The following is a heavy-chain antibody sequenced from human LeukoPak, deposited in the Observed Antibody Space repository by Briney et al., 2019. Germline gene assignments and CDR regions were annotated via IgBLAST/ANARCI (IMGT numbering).Heavy chain of an antibody. V-gene: IGHV3-23*01. CDR3: AKSPYDH. J-gene: IGHJ4*02. Sequence: SVKGRSTISRDNSKNTVYLQVNSLRAEDTAVYYYAKSPYDHWGQGTLVTVSS.